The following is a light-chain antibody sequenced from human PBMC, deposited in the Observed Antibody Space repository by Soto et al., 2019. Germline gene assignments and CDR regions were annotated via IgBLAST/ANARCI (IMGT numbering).Light chain of an antibody. Sequence: QLVLTQPPSVSGAPGQRVTISCTGSSSNIGAGYDVHWYQQLPGTAPKLLIYGNSNRPSGVPDRFSGSKSGTSASLAITGLQAEDEADYYCQSYDSSLIGSDVFGTGTKVTVL. CDR2: GNS. CDR1: SSNIGAGYD. CDR3: QSYDSSLIGSDV. J-gene: IGLJ1*01. V-gene: IGLV1-40*01.